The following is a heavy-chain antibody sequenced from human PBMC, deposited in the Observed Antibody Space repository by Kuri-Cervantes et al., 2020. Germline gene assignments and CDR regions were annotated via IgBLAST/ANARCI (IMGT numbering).Heavy chain of an antibody. J-gene: IGHJ6*03. Sequence: GESLKISCAASGFTFSSYWMSWVRQVPGKGLEWVGFIRSKAYGGTTEYAASVKGRFTISRDDSKSIAYLQMNSLKTEDTAVYYCTRVKTGGYYYYYYYMDVWGKGTTVTVSS. CDR3: TRVKTGGYYYYYYYMDV. D-gene: IGHD2-8*02. V-gene: IGHV3-49*04. CDR1: GFTFSSYW. CDR2: IRSKAYGGTT.